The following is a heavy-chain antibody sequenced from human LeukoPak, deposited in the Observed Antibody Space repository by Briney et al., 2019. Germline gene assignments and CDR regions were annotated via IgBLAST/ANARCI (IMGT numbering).Heavy chain of an antibody. J-gene: IGHJ5*02. CDR3: ARDGVGYCSGGSCYPRRFDP. D-gene: IGHD2-15*01. V-gene: IGHV3-48*03. CDR2: ISSGGTI. CDR1: GFTFNSYE. Sequence: GGSLRLSCAASGFTFNSYEMNWVRQAPGKGLEWVSYISSGGTIYYADPVKGRFTISRDNAKNSLYLQMNSLRAEDTAVYYCARDGVGYCSGGSCYPRRFDPWGQGTLVTVSS.